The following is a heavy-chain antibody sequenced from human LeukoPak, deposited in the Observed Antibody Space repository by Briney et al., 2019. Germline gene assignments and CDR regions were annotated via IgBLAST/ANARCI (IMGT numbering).Heavy chain of an antibody. CDR1: GYTFTSYG. D-gene: IGHD2-15*01. V-gene: IGHV1-18*01. CDR3: ARGAFQCSGGSCYTGGADNYYYYYYGMDV. CDR2: ISAYNGNT. Sequence: ASVKVSCKASGYTFTSYGISWVRQAPGQGLEWMGWISAYNGNTNYAQKLQGRVTMTTDTSTSTAYMELRSLRAEDTAVYYCARGAFQCSGGSCYTGGADNYYYYYYGMDVWGQGTTVTVSS. J-gene: IGHJ6*02.